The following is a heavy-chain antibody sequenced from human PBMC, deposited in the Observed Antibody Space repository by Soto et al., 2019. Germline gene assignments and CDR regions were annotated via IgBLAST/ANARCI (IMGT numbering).Heavy chain of an antibody. J-gene: IGHJ6*02. CDR2: ISSSSSFI. V-gene: IGHV3-21*01. Sequence: GALRLSCSASGYTFDYYAMNWVRQAPGKGLDWVSSISSSSSFIFYADSVKFRFTISRDNARNSLYLQMNSLRVEDTAIYYCVGPLTGKETMDVWGQGTTVTVSS. D-gene: IGHD7-27*01. CDR3: VGPLTGKETMDV. CDR1: GYTFDYYA.